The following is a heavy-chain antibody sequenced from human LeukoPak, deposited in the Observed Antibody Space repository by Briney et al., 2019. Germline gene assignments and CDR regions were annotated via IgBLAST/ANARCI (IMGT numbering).Heavy chain of an antibody. V-gene: IGHV1-69*05. CDR2: IIPIFGTA. CDR3: ARGITMVREGFDY. D-gene: IGHD3-10*01. J-gene: IGHJ4*02. CDR1: GGTSSSYA. Sequence: SVKVSCKASGGTSSSYAISWVRQAPGQGLEWMGGIIPIFGTANYAQKFQGRVTITTDESTSTAYMELSSLRSEDTAVYYCARGITMVREGFDYWGQGTLVTVSS.